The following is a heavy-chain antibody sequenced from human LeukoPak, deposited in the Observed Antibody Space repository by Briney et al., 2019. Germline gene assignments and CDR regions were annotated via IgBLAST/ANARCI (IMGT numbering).Heavy chain of an antibody. Sequence: PSETLPLTCTVSGGSISSSSYYWGWIRQPPGKGLEWIGSIYYSGSTYYNPSLKSRVTISVDTSKNQFSLKLSSVTAADTAVYYCARGSPGGGGSHAFDIWGQGTMVTVSS. V-gene: IGHV4-39*07. CDR3: ARGSPGGGGSHAFDI. CDR1: GGSISSSSYY. D-gene: IGHD2-15*01. CDR2: IYYSGST. J-gene: IGHJ3*02.